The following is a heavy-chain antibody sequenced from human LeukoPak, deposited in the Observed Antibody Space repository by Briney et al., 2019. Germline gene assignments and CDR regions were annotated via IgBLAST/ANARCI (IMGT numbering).Heavy chain of an antibody. CDR3: ARGCDMFAAGTRWFDP. CDR1: GGSISSSSYS. V-gene: IGHV4-39*01. CDR2: IYYSGST. D-gene: IGHD6-13*01. Sequence: PSETLSLTCTVSGGSISSSSYSWGWIRQPPGKGEEWIGSIYYSGSTYFNPSLKRRVTISVDTSKNQFSLKLSSVTAADTAVYYCARGCDMFAAGTRWFDPWGQGTLVTVSS. J-gene: IGHJ5*02.